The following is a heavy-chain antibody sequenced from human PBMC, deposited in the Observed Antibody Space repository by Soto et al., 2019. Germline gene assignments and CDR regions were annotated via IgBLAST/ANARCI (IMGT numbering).Heavy chain of an antibody. V-gene: IGHV3-15*01. J-gene: IGHJ6*03. D-gene: IGHD3-3*01. CDR3: TTVFFGVVILTRSRDNRYYMDV. CDR2: IKSKTDGGTT. Sequence: GGSLRLSCAASGFTSSNAWMSWVRQAPGKGLEWVGRIKSKTDGGTTDYAAPVKGRFTISRDDSKNTLYLQMNSLKTEDTAVYYCTTVFFGVVILTRSRDNRYYMDVWGKGTTVTVSS. CDR1: GFTSSNAW.